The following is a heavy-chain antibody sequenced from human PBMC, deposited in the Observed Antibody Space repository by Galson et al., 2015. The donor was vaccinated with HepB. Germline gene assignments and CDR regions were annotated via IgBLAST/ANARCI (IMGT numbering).Heavy chain of an antibody. CDR3: AKDQYYYYMDV. J-gene: IGHJ6*03. Sequence: SLRLSCAASGFTFSSYGMHWVRQAPGKGLEWVAVISYDGSNKYYADSVKGRFTISRDNSKNALYLQMNSLRAEDTAVYYCAKDQYYYYMDVWGKGTTVTVPS. CDR2: ISYDGSNK. CDR1: GFTFSSYG. V-gene: IGHV3-30*18.